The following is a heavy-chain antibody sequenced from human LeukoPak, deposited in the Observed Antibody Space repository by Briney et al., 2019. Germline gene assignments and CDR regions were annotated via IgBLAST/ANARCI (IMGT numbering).Heavy chain of an antibody. V-gene: IGHV3-15*01. CDR2: IKNKAGGGTT. CDR3: TTHPCDGGSCYYVSDN. J-gene: IGHJ4*02. Sequence: GGSLRLSCAVSGFNFSHAWMSWVRQAPGKGLEWVARIKNKAGGGTTDCAAPVRGRFIISRDDSKNTLSLQMNSLKTEDTAVYYCTTHPCDGGSCYYVSDNWGQGTLVTVSS. CDR1: GFNFSHAW. D-gene: IGHD3-10*02.